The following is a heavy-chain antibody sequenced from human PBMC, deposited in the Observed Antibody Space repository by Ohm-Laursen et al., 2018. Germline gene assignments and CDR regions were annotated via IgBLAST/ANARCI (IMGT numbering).Heavy chain of an antibody. J-gene: IGHJ2*01. Sequence: SLRLSCAASGFTFSSYAMSWVRQAPGKGLEWVSLIYTGGSTYYADSVKGRFTISRDNSKNTLYLQMNSLRAEDTAVYYCATMSPYWYFDLWGRGTLVTVSS. CDR3: ATMSPYWYFDL. CDR1: GFTFSSYA. V-gene: IGHV3-23*03. CDR2: LIYTGGST.